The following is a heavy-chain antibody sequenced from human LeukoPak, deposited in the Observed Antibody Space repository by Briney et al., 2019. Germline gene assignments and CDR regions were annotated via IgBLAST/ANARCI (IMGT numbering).Heavy chain of an antibody. CDR1: VYTFTDHY. J-gene: IGHJ4*02. V-gene: IGHV1-2*02. CDR3: ARNRWMDY. Sequence: GASVKVSCKASVYTFTDHYIHWVRQAPGQGLEWMGWINPNSGGTNYAQKFQGRVTMTRDTSISTAYMELTRLTSDDTAVYYCARNRWMDYWGQGTLVTVSS. D-gene: IGHD1-1*01. CDR2: INPNSGGT.